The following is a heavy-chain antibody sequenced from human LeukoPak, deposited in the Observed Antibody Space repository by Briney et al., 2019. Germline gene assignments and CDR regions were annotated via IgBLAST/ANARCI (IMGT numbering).Heavy chain of an antibody. V-gene: IGHV4-34*01. CDR2: INHSGST. CDR3: ARHEYSGSYYGLSWFDP. J-gene: IGHJ5*02. Sequence: PSETLSLTCAVYGGSFSGYYWSWIRQPPGKGLEWIGEINHSGSTNYNPSLKRRVTISVDTSKNQLSLKLSSLTAADTAVYYCARHEYSGSYYGLSWFDPWGQGTLVTVSS. CDR1: GGSFSGYY. D-gene: IGHD1-26*01.